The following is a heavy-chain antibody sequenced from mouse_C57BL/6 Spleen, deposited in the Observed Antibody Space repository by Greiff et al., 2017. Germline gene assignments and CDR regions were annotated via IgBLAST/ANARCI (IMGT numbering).Heavy chain of an antibody. V-gene: IGHV1-50*01. CDR3: ARGIY. J-gene: IGHJ2*01. CDR2: IDPSDSYT. Sequence: QVQLQQPGAELVKPGASVKLSCKASGYTFTSYWMQWVKQRPGQGLEWIGEIDPSDSYTNYNQKFKGKATLTVDTSSSTAYMQLSSLTSEDSAVYYCARGIYWGQGTTLTVSS. CDR1: GYTFTSYW.